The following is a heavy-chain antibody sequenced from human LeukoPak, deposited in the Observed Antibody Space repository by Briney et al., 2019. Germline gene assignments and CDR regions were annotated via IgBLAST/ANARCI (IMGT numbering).Heavy chain of an antibody. Sequence: GGSLRLSCVVSGFTFDMSTMTWVRQAPGKGPEWVAKMKEDGTEIFYAGSVDGRFTISRDNSKNSLYLQVNSLRVEDTAVYYCATGGAPGGRFENWGQGTLVTVSS. CDR1: GFTFDMST. D-gene: IGHD3-16*01. J-gene: IGHJ4*02. V-gene: IGHV3-7*01. CDR3: ATGGAPGGRFEN. CDR2: MKEDGTEI.